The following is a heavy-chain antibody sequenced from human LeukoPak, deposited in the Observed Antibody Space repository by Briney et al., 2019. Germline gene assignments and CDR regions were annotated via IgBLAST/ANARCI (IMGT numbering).Heavy chain of an antibody. CDR3: ARGQLALYYYNGMDV. CDR2: IYYGGST. J-gene: IGHJ6*02. Sequence: SETLSLTCTVSGASISRSNYYWGWIRQPPGKGLEWIGSIYYGGSTYYKSSLRSRVTISVDTSKNQFSLKVSSVTAADRAVYYCARGQLALYYYNGMDVWGQGTTVTVSS. D-gene: IGHD1-1*01. CDR1: GASISRSNYY. V-gene: IGHV4-39*01.